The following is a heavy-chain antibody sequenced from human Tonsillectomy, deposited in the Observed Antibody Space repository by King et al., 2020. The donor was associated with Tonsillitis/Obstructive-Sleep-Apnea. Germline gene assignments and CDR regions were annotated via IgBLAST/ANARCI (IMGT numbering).Heavy chain of an antibody. J-gene: IGHJ4*02. D-gene: IGHD3-16*01. CDR3: VGGAGGY. Sequence: QLQESGPGLVKPAETLSLTCTVSGGSISSSSYYWGWIRQPPGKGLEWIGSIYYTGRPYYNPSLKSRVTISVDTSKKQFSPKLCSVTAADTAVYYCVGGAGGYWGQGTLVTVSS. CDR2: IYYTGRP. V-gene: IGHV4-39*01. CDR1: GGSISSSSYY.